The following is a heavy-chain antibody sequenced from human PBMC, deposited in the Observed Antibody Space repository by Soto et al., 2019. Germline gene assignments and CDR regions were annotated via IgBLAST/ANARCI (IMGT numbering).Heavy chain of an antibody. D-gene: IGHD5-12*01. Sequence: QVQLVQSGGEVKKPGASVTVSCKASGYTFINYHITWVRQAPGQGLEWMAWINTYNGMTDYAQRFQXXGTMTRDTSTSTAYMELRNLGSDDTAVYFCAKSPRGEMATDWGQGTLVTVSS. CDR3: AKSPRGEMATD. V-gene: IGHV1-18*01. J-gene: IGHJ4*02. CDR2: INTYNGMT. CDR1: GYTFINYH.